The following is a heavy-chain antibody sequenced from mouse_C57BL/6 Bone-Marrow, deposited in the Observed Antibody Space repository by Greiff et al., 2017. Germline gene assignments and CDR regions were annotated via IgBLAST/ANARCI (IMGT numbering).Heavy chain of an antibody. Sequence: QVQLQQPGAELVRPGSSVKLSCKASGYTFTSYWMHWVKQRPIQGLEWIGNIDPSDSETHYNQKFKDKATLTVDKSSSTAYMQLSSLTSEDSAVYYCAMTTVVPYWYFDVWGTGTTVTVSS. CDR1: GYTFTSYW. J-gene: IGHJ1*03. V-gene: IGHV1-52*01. CDR3: AMTTVVPYWYFDV. D-gene: IGHD1-1*01. CDR2: IDPSDSET.